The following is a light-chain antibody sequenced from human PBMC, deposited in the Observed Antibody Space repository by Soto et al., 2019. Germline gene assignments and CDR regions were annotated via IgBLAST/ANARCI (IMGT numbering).Light chain of an antibody. CDR3: QQRYSTPQT. Sequence: DIQMTQSPSSLSASVGDRVTITCRASQSISSYLNWYQQKPGKAPKLLIYAASSLQCGVPSRFSGSGSGTDFTLTISSLQPEDFATYYCQQRYSTPQTFGQGTKVEIK. CDR2: AAS. J-gene: IGKJ1*01. CDR1: QSISSY. V-gene: IGKV1-39*01.